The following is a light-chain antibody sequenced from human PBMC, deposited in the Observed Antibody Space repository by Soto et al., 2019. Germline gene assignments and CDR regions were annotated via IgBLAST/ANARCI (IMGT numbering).Light chain of an antibody. Sequence: DIQMTQSPSSLSASVGDRVTITCRASQRISSYLNWYQQKPGKAPKLLIYAASSLQSGVPSRFSGRGSETDFTVTIGSLQPEEFANYYGQQCYCTHCTFGQGTQVESK. CDR1: QRISSY. CDR3: QQCYCTHCT. CDR2: AAS. J-gene: IGKJ1*01. V-gene: IGKV1-39*01.